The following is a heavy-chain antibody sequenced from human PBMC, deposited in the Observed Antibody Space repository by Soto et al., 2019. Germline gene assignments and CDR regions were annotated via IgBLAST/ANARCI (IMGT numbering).Heavy chain of an antibody. Sequence: QVRLQESGPGLLKPSGTLSLTCTVSGDSMSSSNWWNWVRQPPGKGLEWIGEAHHSGRTNYNPSLKSRVTISVDRSQNRFSLKLSSVTAADTAVYYCARSEATALDYWGQGTLVTVSS. CDR1: GDSMSSSNW. J-gene: IGHJ4*02. V-gene: IGHV4-4*02. CDR3: ARSEATALDY. CDR2: AHHSGRT.